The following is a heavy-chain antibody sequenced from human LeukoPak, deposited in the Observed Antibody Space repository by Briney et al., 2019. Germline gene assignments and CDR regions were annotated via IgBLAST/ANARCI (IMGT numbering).Heavy chain of an antibody. CDR2: MNPNSGNT. CDR1: GYTFTSYD. J-gene: IGHJ4*02. D-gene: IGHD3-3*01. Sequence: ASVTVSCTASGYTFTSYDINWVRQATGQGLEWMGWMNPNSGNTGYAQKFQGRVTMTRNTSISTAYMELSSLRSEDTAVYYCARGRSLGYYDFWSGYPHYFDYWGQGTLVTVSS. CDR3: ARGRSLGYYDFWSGYPHYFDY. V-gene: IGHV1-8*01.